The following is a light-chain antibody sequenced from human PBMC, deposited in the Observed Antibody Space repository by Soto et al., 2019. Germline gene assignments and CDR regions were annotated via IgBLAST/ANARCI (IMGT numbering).Light chain of an antibody. CDR3: QKYNSAPPFT. Sequence: DIQMTQSPSSLSASVGDRVTITCRASQGISNYLAWYQQKPGKVPKLLIYAASTFQSGDQSRFSVSGSGTDFTLTIRSLQPEDVATYYCQKYNSAPPFTFGPGTKVDIK. CDR1: QGISNY. J-gene: IGKJ3*01. CDR2: AAS. V-gene: IGKV1-27*01.